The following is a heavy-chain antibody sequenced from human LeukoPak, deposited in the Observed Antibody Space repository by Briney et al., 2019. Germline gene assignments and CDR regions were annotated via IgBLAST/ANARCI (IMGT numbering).Heavy chain of an antibody. D-gene: IGHD6-19*01. CDR3: ARRVAVAGSFDY. Sequence: SSETLSLTCTVSGGSISSYYWSWIRQPPGKGLEWIGYIYYSGSTNYNPSLKSRVTISVDTSKNQFSLKLSSVTAADTAVYYCARRVAVAGSFDYWGQGALVTVSS. V-gene: IGHV4-59*01. J-gene: IGHJ4*02. CDR2: IYYSGST. CDR1: GGSISSYY.